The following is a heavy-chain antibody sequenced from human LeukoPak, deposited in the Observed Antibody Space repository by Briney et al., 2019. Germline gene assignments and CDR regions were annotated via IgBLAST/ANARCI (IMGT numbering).Heavy chain of an antibody. D-gene: IGHD2-2*01. CDR2: IIPIFGTA. V-gene: IGHV1-69*06. CDR3: ASLTLAVMPEVDY. CDR1: GGTFSIYA. J-gene: IGHJ4*02. Sequence: EASVKVSCKASGGTFSIYAISWVRQAPGQGLEWMGGIIPIFGTANYAQKFQGRVTITADKSTSTAYMELSSLRSEDTAVYYCASLTLAVMPEVDYWGEGTLVTVSS.